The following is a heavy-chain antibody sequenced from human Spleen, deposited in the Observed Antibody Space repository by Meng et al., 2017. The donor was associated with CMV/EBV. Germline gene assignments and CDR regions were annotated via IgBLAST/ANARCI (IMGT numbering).Heavy chain of an antibody. CDR3: ARDVPPYKHIYVLPDSIPFDA. V-gene: IGHV1-69*05. CDR2: SIPIFGTT. J-gene: IGHJ5*02. D-gene: IGHD1-14*01. Sequence: SVKVSCKASGGTFSSYGISWVRQAPGQGLEWMGGSIPIFGTTNYAQKFQGRVTITTDESTSTAYMELSSLRSEDTAVYYCARDVPPYKHIYVLPDSIPFDAWGQGTLVTVSS. CDR1: GGTFSSYG.